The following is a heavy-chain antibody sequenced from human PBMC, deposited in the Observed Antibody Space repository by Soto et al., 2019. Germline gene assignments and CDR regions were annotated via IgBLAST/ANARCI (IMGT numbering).Heavy chain of an antibody. V-gene: IGHV3-53*04. D-gene: IGHD5-12*01. J-gene: IGHJ3*02. Sequence: GGSLRLSCAASGFTVSSNYMSWVRQAPGKGLEWVSVIYSGGSTYYADSVKGRFTISRHNSKNTLYLQMNSLRAEDTAVYYCARDPLAATIANRIRGNVAFDIWGQGTVVTVSS. CDR1: GFTVSSNY. CDR2: IYSGGST. CDR3: ARDPLAATIANRIRGNVAFDI.